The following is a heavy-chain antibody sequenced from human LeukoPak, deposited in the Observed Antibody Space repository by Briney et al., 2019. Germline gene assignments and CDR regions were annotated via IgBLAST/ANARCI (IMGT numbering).Heavy chain of an antibody. V-gene: IGHV4-61*02. D-gene: IGHD3-10*01. CDR1: GASISSHSDS. CDR3: ARYGVSGREFAY. CDR2: IHSTGST. J-gene: IGHJ4*02. Sequence: SETLSLTCTVSGASISSHSDSWSWIRQPAGKGLEWIGRIHSTGSTNYNPSLQSRVTISLDTSKNQFSLKLSSVTAADTAVYYCARYGVSGREFAYWGQGTLVTVSS.